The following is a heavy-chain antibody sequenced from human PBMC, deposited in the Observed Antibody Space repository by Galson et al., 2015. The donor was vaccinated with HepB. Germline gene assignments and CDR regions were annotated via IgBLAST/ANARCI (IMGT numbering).Heavy chain of an antibody. V-gene: IGHV3-74*01. CDR3: ARDYWIPGTYSSPGDDMDV. CDR2: ITPDGRRT. CDR1: GFIFSESW. Sequence: SLRLSCAASGFIFSESWMHWVRQVPGKGLVWVSRITPDGRRTDYADPVKGRFTISRDNGKNTVYLHMDSLRVEDSAVYYCARDYWIPGTYSSPGDDMDVWGQGTTVIVSS. D-gene: IGHD3-10*01. J-gene: IGHJ6*02.